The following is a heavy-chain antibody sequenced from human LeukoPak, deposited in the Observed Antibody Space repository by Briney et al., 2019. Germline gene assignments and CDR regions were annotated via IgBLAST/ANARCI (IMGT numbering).Heavy chain of an antibody. Sequence: GASVKVSCKVSGYTFTSYGISWVRQAPGQGLEWMGWISAYNGNTNYAQKLQGRVTMTTHTSTSTAYMELSSLRSEDTAVYYCARARDIEAFDIWGQGTMVTVSS. CDR1: GYTFTSYG. V-gene: IGHV1-18*01. J-gene: IGHJ3*02. CDR2: ISAYNGNT. D-gene: IGHD5-12*01. CDR3: ARARDIEAFDI.